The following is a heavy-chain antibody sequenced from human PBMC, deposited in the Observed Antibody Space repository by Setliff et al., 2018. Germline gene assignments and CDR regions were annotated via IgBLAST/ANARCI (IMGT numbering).Heavy chain of an antibody. CDR3: AKDYGSGSYAFDF. V-gene: IGHV3-23*01. CDR2: ISATGGST. J-gene: IGHJ4*02. Sequence: RLSCAATGFTFSRYAMSWVRQAPGKGLEWVSAISATGGSTYYADSVKGRFTISRDNSKNMLYLQMISLRAEDTALYYCAKDYGSGSYAFDFWGQGNLVTVSS. CDR1: GFTFSRYA. D-gene: IGHD3-10*01.